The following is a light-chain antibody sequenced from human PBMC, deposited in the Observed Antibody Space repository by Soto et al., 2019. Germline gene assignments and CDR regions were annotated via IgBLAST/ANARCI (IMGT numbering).Light chain of an antibody. CDR3: QEYNSYST. J-gene: IGKJ1*01. CDR1: QSISNW. Sequence: DIQMTQSPSTLSASVGDRVTITCRASQSISNWLAWYQQKPGKAPKLLIYKASSLETGVPSRFSGGGSGTEFTLTIISLQPDDFATYYCQEYNSYSTFGQGPKVEIK. V-gene: IGKV1-5*03. CDR2: KAS.